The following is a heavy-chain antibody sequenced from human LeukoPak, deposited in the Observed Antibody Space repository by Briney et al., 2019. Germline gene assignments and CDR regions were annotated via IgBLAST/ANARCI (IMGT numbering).Heavy chain of an antibody. CDR1: GFTFSSYG. D-gene: IGHD6-25*01. V-gene: IGHV3-30*03. Sequence: GGSLRLSCAASGFTFSSYGMHWVRQAPGKGLEWVAVISYDGSNKYYADSVKGRFTISRDNSKNTLYLQMNSLRAEDTAVYYCARSTPSAGYYMDVWGKGTTVTVSS. CDR3: ARSTPSAGYYMDV. CDR2: ISYDGSNK. J-gene: IGHJ6*03.